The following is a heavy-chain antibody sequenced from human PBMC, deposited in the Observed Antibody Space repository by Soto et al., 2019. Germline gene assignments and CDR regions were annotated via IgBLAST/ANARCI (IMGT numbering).Heavy chain of an antibody. CDR2: IIPILGIA. CDR1: GGTFSSYT. J-gene: IGHJ4*02. CDR3: ARCGDGDYISPFGY. Sequence: QVQLVQSGAEVKKPGSSVKVSCKASGGTFSSYTISWVRQAPGQGLEWMGRIIPILGIANYAQKFQGRVTITADKSTSTAYMELSSLRSEDTAVYYCARCGDGDYISPFGYCCQGTLVTVSS. V-gene: IGHV1-69*02. D-gene: IGHD4-17*01.